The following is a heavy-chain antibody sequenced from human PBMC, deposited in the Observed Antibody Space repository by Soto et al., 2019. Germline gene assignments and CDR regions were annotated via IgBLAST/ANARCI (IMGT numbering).Heavy chain of an antibody. CDR3: ARVAVITAAGTSDY. CDR2: ISGTSDSI. J-gene: IGHJ4*02. V-gene: IGHV3-11*06. D-gene: IGHD6-13*01. CDR1: GFTFRDYY. Sequence: GGSLRLSCAASGFTFRDYYISWIRQVPGKGLEWVAYISGTSDSIPYADSVKGRFTISRDNAKNSLYLQMNSLRAEDTAVYYCARVAVITAAGTSDYWGQGTLVTVSS.